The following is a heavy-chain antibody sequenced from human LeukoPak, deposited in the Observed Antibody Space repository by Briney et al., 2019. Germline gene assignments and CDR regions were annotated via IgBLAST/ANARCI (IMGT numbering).Heavy chain of an antibody. Sequence: SETLSLTCAVYGGSFSGYYWSWIRQPPGKGLEWIGEINHSGSTNYNPSLKSRVTISVDTSKNQFSLKLSSVTAADTAVYYCARGGGSYYLSTTYFDYWGQGTLVTVSS. CDR3: ARGGGSYYLSTTYFDY. CDR1: GGSFSGYY. D-gene: IGHD1-26*01. V-gene: IGHV4-34*01. CDR2: INHSGST. J-gene: IGHJ4*02.